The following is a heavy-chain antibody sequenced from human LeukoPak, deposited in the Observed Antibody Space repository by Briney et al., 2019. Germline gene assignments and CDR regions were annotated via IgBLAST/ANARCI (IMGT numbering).Heavy chain of an antibody. D-gene: IGHD3-22*01. J-gene: IGHJ4*02. V-gene: IGHV7-4-1*02. CDR1: GYPFTSYA. CDR3: ARDLTMIVVAIGY. Sequence: ASVKVSCKASGYPFTSYAMNWVRQAPGQGLEWMGWINTNTGNPTYAQGFTGRFVFSLDTSVSTAYLQISCLKAEDTAVYYCARDLTMIVVAIGYWGQGTLVTVSS. CDR2: INTNTGNP.